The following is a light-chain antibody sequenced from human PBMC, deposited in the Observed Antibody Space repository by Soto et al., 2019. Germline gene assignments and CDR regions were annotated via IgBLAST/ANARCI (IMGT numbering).Light chain of an antibody. CDR1: QSVSSF. CDR3: QQRSNWPVFT. CDR2: DAS. J-gene: IGKJ3*01. Sequence: EIVLTQSPATLSLSPGERATLSCRASQSVSSFLAWYQQKPGQAPRLLIYDASNRAPGLPARFSGSGSGTGCTLTSGSLDPEDVAVYYWQQRSNWPVFTFGPGTKVHI. V-gene: IGKV3-11*01.